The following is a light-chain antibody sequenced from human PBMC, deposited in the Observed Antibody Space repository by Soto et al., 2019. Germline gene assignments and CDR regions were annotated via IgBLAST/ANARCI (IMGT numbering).Light chain of an antibody. CDR2: GAS. CDR1: QSVSSSY. Sequence: EIVMTQSPATFSLSPGERAALSCRASQSVSSSYLSWYQQKPGQAPRLLIYGASIRATGIPARFSGSGSGTYFTLIISSLQPEDFPLYYCQQDYDLPWTFGQGTKVEI. CDR3: QQDYDLPWT. J-gene: IGKJ1*01. V-gene: IGKV3D-7*01.